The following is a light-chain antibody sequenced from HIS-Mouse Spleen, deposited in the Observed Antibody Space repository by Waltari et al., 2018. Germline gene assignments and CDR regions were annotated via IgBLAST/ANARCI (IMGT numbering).Light chain of an antibody. J-gene: IGLJ1*01. Sequence: QSALTQPASVSGSPGQSITISCTGTSSDVGGYNSVSWYQQHPGKAPKLMIYDVSNRPSGVSNRCSGSKSGNTASLTISGLQAEDEADYYCSSYTSSSTLVFGTGTRVTVL. CDR3: SSYTSSSTLV. CDR2: DVS. V-gene: IGLV2-14*03. CDR1: SSDVGGYNS.